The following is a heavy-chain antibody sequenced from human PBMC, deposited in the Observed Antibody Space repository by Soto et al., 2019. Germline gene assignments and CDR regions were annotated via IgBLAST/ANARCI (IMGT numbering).Heavy chain of an antibody. CDR3: AKGTQFFYYYAMDV. CDR1: GFTFSSYG. Sequence: GGSLRLSCAASGFTFSSYGMNWVRQAPGKGLEWVSALSGSGDTTYYADSVRGRFSISRDNSKNTLHLQMSSLRGEDTAVYYCAKGTQFFYYYAMDVWGQGTTVTVSS. J-gene: IGHJ6*02. V-gene: IGHV3-23*01. CDR2: LSGSGDTT.